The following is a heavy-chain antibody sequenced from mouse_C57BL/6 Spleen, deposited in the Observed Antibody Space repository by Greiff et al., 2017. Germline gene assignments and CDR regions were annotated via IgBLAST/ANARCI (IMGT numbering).Heavy chain of an antibody. J-gene: IGHJ4*01. V-gene: IGHV2-6*03. D-gene: IGHD1-1*01. Sequence: VQVVESGPGLVAPSQRLSITCTVSGFSLTSYGVHWVRQPPGKGLEWLVVIWSDGSTTYNSALKSRLSISKDNSKSQVFLKMNSLQTDDTAMYYCARGGSSYVYYTMDYWGQGTSVTVSS. CDR1: GFSLTSYG. CDR3: ARGGSSYVYYTMDY. CDR2: IWSDGST.